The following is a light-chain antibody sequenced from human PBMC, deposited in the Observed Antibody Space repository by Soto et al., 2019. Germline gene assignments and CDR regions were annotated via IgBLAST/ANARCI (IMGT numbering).Light chain of an antibody. CDR2: ATS. CDR1: QSISNY. J-gene: IGKJ5*01. Sequence: DVQMTQSPSSLSASVGDRVTITCRASQSISNYLNWYQQKPGKAPKVLIYATSNLQSGVPSRFSGSGSGTDFTLTISSLQPDDFATYYCQHSYSTPPITFGQGTRLEI. V-gene: IGKV1-39*01. CDR3: QHSYSTPPIT.